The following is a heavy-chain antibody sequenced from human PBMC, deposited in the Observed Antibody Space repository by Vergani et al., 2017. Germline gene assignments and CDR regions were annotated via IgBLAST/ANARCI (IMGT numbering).Heavy chain of an antibody. J-gene: IGHJ4*02. CDR3: ASKRGACRAAYCHSYDF. CDR2: MEYSGST. CDR1: GDSVISTDYH. D-gene: IGHD2-15*01. V-gene: IGHV4-39*01. Sequence: QVQLQESGPGLVKPSETLSLTCTVSGDSVISTDYHWGWIRQPPGKGLEWIGSMEYSGSTSYNPSLERRISISFETPKNQFSLRLTSVTAADPAVYYCASKRGACRAAYCHSYDFWGPGTLVGVSS.